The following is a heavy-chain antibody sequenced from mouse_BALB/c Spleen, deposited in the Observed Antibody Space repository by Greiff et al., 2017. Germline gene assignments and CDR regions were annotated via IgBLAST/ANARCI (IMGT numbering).Heavy chain of an antibody. CDR3: ITGVFDY. CDR1: GFTFSSYW. D-gene: IGHD4-1*01. V-gene: IGHV6-6*02. J-gene: IGHJ2*01. Sequence: EVKLQESGGGLVQPGGSMKLSCVASGFTFSSYWMSWVRQSPEKGLEWVAEIRLKSDNYATHYAESVKGKFTISRDDSKSRLYLQMNSLRAEDTGIYYCITGVFDYWGQGTTLTVSS. CDR2: IRLKSDNYAT.